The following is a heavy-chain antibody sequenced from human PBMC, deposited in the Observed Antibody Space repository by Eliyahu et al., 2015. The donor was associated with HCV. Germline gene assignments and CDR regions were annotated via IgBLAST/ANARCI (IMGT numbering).Heavy chain of an antibody. V-gene: IGHV3-48*01. J-gene: IGHJ4*02. Sequence: EVQLVESGGGLVQPGGSLXXSCAASGFXFSSXSMNWVRQAPGKGLEWVSYISSSSSTIYYADSVKGRFTISRDNAKNSLYLQMNSLRAEDTAVYYCARVSVRDRDYWGQGTLVTVSS. CDR3: ARVSVRDRDY. CDR1: GFXFSSXS. D-gene: IGHD3-3*02. CDR2: ISSSSSTI.